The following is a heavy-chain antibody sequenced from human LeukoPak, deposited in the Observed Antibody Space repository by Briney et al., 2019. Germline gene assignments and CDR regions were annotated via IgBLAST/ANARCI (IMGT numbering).Heavy chain of an antibody. CDR1: GFTFGSYA. V-gene: IGHV3-23*01. Sequence: GGSLRLSCAASGFTFGSYAMSWVRQAPGKGLEWVSAISGSGGSTYYADPVKGRFTISRDNSKNTLYLQMNSLRAEDTAVYYCAKAWSPVTIMSFDYWGQGTLVTVSS. CDR3: AKAWSPVTIMSFDY. J-gene: IGHJ4*02. D-gene: IGHD3-16*01. CDR2: ISGSGGST.